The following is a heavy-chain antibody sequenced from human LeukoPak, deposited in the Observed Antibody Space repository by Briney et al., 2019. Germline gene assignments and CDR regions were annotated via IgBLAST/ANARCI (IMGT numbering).Heavy chain of an antibody. J-gene: IGHJ4*02. CDR1: GFTFSSYA. V-gene: IGHV3-23*01. CDR2: ISGSGGST. Sequence: PGGSLRLSCAASGFTFSSYAMGWVRQAPGKGLEWVSAISGSGGSTYYADSVKGRFTISRDNSKNTLYLQMNSLRAEDTAVYYCAKDRHSSSWTHFDYWGQGTLVTVSS. D-gene: IGHD6-13*01. CDR3: AKDRHSSSWTHFDY.